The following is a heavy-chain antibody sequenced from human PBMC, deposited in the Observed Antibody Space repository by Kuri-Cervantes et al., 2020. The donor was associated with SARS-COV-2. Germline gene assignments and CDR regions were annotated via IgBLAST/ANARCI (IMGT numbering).Heavy chain of an antibody. J-gene: IGHJ4*02. V-gene: IGHV1-18*04. CDR3: AGDRWDAILDY. CDR2: ISAYNLKT. D-gene: IGHD1-26*01. Sequence: ASVKVSCKASGFIFTSYGISWVRQAPGQGLEWMGWISAYNLKTIYAQKVQDRVTMTVDTNTDTAFMEVRSLRSDDTAVYYCAGDRWDAILDYWGQGTLVTVSS. CDR1: GFIFTSYG.